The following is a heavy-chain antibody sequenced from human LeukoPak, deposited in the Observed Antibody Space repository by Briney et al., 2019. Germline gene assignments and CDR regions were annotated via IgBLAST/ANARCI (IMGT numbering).Heavy chain of an antibody. CDR1: GGSISSGGYY. V-gene: IGHV4-31*03. J-gene: IGHJ4*02. Sequence: SQTLSLTCTVSGGSISSGGYYWSWIRQHPGKGLEWIGYIYYSGSTYYNPSLKSRVTISVDTSKNQFSLKLSSVTAADTAVYYCARAGWEQLEVFDYWGQGTLVTVSP. CDR2: IYYSGST. D-gene: IGHD6-6*01. CDR3: ARAGWEQLEVFDY.